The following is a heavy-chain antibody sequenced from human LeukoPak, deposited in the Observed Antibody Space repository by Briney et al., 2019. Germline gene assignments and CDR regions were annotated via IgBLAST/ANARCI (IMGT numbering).Heavy chain of an antibody. J-gene: IGHJ4*02. CDR2: INQDGSEK. V-gene: IGHV3-7*01. Sequence: GGSLRLSCAASGFTFSNYWMTWVRQAPGKGLEWVANINQDGSEKYYVDSVEGRLTISRDHAKNSLYLQMNSLRAEDTAVYYCARYAPIDYWGQGTLVTVSS. CDR1: GFTFSNYW. CDR3: ARYAPIDY.